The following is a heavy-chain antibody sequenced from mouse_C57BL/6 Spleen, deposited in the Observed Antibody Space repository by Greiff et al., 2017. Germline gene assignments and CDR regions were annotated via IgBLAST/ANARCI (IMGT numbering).Heavy chain of an antibody. CDR1: GFSFTSYG. Sequence: VQLVESGPGLVAPSQCLSITCNVSGFSFTSYGVSWVRQPPGKGLEWLGVIWGDGSTNYHSALISRMSISKDNPKGQVVLKLISLQTDDTASYYWAKEDCGSSYGYYGVWGTGTTVTVSS. CDR3: AKEDCGSSYGYYGV. J-gene: IGHJ1*03. CDR2: IWGDGST. D-gene: IGHD1-1*01. V-gene: IGHV2-3*01.